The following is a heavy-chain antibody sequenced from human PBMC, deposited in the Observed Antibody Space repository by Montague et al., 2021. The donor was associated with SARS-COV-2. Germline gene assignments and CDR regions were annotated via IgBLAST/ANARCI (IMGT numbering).Heavy chain of an antibody. CDR2: TYYRSKWYS. V-gene: IGHV6-1*01. CDR3: VRYSGRFYFDF. CDR1: GDSVSSNSVT. D-gene: IGHD6-19*01. J-gene: IGHJ4*02. Sequence: CAISGDSVSSNSVTWSWLRQSPSRGLEWLGRTYYRSKWYSDYAPALRGRLTVHPDASKNEFSLELNYVTPEDTAVYYCVRYSGRFYFDFWGQGTLVTVSS.